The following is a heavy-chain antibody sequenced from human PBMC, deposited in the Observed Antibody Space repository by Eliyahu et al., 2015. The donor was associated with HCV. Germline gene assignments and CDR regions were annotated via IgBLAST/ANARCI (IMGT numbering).Heavy chain of an antibody. CDR3: ARDAAARPTKIHLLFDY. CDR2: INPNSGGT. J-gene: IGHJ4*02. Sequence: QVQLVQSGAEVKKPGASVKVSCKASGYTFTGYYMHWVRQAPGQGLEWMGWINPNSGGTNYAQKFQGRVTMTRDTSISTAYMELSRLRSDDTAVYYCARDAAARPTKIHLLFDYWGQGTLVTVSS. CDR1: GYTFTGYY. D-gene: IGHD6-6*01. V-gene: IGHV1-2*02.